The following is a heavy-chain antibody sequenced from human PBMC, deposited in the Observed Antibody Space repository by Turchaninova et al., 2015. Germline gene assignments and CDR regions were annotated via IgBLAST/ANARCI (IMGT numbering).Heavy chain of an antibody. D-gene: IGHD1-20*01. V-gene: IGHV4-38-2*01. CDR3: ARVNWIPDY. J-gene: IGHJ4*02. CDR1: GYSIRSGYP. CDR2: SYRSGIT. Sequence: QVQLQESGPGLVKPSETLSLPRGVSGYSIRSGYPWGWIRHPPGSGLEWSGSSYRSGITYYNPSLKSRVSISVDTSKNQFSLKLSSVIAADTAEYYCARVNWIPDYWGQGTPVTVSS.